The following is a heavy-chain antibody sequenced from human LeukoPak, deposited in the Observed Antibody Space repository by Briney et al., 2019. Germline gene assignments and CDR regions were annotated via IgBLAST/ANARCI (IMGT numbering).Heavy chain of an antibody. J-gene: IGHJ4*02. Sequence: GGSLRLSCAASGFTFSSYAMNWVRQAPGKGLEWVSVIRGSGGSTNYADSVKGWFTISRDNSKNKLYLQMNSLGAEDTAVYYCAKSRDGYKTFYFDYWGQGILVTVSS. V-gene: IGHV3-23*01. CDR1: GFTFSSYA. D-gene: IGHD5-24*01. CDR2: IRGSGGST. CDR3: AKSRDGYKTFYFDY.